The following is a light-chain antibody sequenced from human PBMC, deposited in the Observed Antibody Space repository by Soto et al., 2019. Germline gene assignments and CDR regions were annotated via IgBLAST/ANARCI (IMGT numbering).Light chain of an antibody. J-gene: IGKJ5*01. CDR2: AAS. V-gene: IGKV1-39*01. CDR3: KKSYSTPRT. CDR1: QSISSY. Sequence: DIQMTQSPSSLSASVGDRVTITGRASQSISSYLNWYQQKPGKDPKLLIYAASSLQSGVTSRFSGSGSGTDFTLTISSLQPEDFATYYCKKSYSTPRTFGKGTRLEIK.